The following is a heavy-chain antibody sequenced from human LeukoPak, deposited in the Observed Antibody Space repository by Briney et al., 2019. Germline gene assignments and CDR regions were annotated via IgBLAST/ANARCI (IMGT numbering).Heavy chain of an antibody. Sequence: SETLSLTCAVYGGSFSGYYWSWIRQPPGKGLEWIGEINHSGSTNYNPSLKSRVTISVDTSKNQFSLKLSSVTAADTAVYHCARGVGRPLWGSSWYFYYYYGMDVWGQGTTVTVSS. CDR1: GGSFSGYY. J-gene: IGHJ6*02. V-gene: IGHV4-34*01. CDR3: ARGVGRPLWGSSWYFYYYYGMDV. D-gene: IGHD6-13*01. CDR2: INHSGST.